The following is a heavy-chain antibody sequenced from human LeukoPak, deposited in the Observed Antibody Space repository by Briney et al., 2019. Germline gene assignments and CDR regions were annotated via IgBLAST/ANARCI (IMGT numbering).Heavy chain of an antibody. J-gene: IGHJ4*02. CDR1: GFTFSSYA. V-gene: IGHV3-30-3*01. CDR3: ARDLRYFVS. D-gene: IGHD3-9*01. CDR2: ISYDGSNK. Sequence: AGGSLRLSCAASGFTFSSYAMHWVRQAPGKGLEWVAVISYDGSNKYYADSVKGRFTISRDNSKNTLYLQMNSLRAEDTAVYYCARDLRYFVSWGQGTLVTVSS.